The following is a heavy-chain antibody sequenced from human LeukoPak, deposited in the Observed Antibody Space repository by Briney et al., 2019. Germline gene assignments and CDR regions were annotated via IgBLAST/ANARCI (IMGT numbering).Heavy chain of an antibody. D-gene: IGHD3-3*01. CDR1: GGSFSGYY. CDR3: AIQGYDFWSGYYGWFDP. CDR2: INHSGST. Sequence: PSETLSLTCAVYGGSFSGYYWSWIRQPPGKGLEWIGEINHSGSTNYNPSLKSRVTISVDTSKNQFSLKLSSVTAADTAVYYCAIQGYDFWSGYYGWFDPWGQGTLVTVSS. V-gene: IGHV4-34*01. J-gene: IGHJ5*02.